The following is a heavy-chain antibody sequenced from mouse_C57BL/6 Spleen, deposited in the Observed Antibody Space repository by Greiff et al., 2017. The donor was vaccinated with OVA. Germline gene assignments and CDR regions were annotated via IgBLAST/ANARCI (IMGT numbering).Heavy chain of an antibody. CDR2: IDPEDGET. CDR1: GFNIKDYY. J-gene: IGHJ1*03. CDR3: ARRYYGSSSYWYFDV. V-gene: IGHV14-2*01. Sequence: EVKLVESGAELVKPGASVKLSCTASGFNIKDYYMHWVKQRTEQGLEWIGRIDPEDGETKYAPKFQGKATITADTSSNTAYLQLSSLTSEDTAVYYCARRYYGSSSYWYFDVWGTGTTVTVSS. D-gene: IGHD1-1*01.